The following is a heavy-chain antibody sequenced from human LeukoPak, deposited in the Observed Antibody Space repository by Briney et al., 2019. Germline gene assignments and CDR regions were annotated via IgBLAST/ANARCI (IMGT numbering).Heavy chain of an antibody. V-gene: IGHV3-23*01. CDR3: AKGSSSSWYYFDY. CDR1: GFTFSSCA. CDR2: VSSSGGST. Sequence: AGGSLRLSCGASGFTFSSCAMIWVRQAPGKGREWVSAVSSSGGSTYYADSVKGRFTISRDNSKNTLYLQMNSLRAEDTAVYYCAKGSSSSWYYFDYWGQGTLATVSS. J-gene: IGHJ4*02. D-gene: IGHD6-13*01.